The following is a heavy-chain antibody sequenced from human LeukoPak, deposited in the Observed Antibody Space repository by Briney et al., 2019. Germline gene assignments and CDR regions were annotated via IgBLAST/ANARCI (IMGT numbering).Heavy chain of an antibody. CDR1: GFTLSSNY. D-gene: IGHD3-22*01. V-gene: IGHV3-53*01. CDR2: IHSGGST. J-gene: IGHJ4*02. CDR3: ARVDRTYYYDSSGYFDY. Sequence: LPGGSLRLSCAASGFTLSSNYMSWVPQAPGKGLEWDSVIHSGGSTYYAASVQGPFTISRENSKNPLYLQMNSLRAEDTAVYYCARVDRTYYYDSSGYFDYWGQGTLVTVSS.